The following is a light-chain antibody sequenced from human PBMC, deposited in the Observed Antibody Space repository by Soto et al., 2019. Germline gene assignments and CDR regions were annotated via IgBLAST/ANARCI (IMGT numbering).Light chain of an antibody. Sequence: QSALTQPASVSGSPGQSITISCTGTSSDVGGYNYVSWYQQHPGKAPKLMIYEVSNRPSGVSNRFSGSKSGNTASLTISGLQAEDEDDYYCSSYTSSSSHYVFGTGTQLTVL. CDR2: EVS. V-gene: IGLV2-14*01. CDR3: SSYTSSSSHYV. CDR1: SSDVGGYNY. J-gene: IGLJ1*01.